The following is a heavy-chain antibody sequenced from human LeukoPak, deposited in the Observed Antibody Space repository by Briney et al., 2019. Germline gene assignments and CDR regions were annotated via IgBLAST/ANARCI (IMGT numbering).Heavy chain of an antibody. CDR3: ASPPQYSSGSTIHDY. CDR2: ITWTSSYI. Sequence: PGGSLRLSCAASGFSFSSSTMNWVRQAPGKGLEWVSSITWTSSYINYADSVKGRFTISRDNSKNTLYLQMNSLRAEDTAVYYCASPPQYSSGSTIHDYWGQGTLVTVSS. V-gene: IGHV3-21*01. D-gene: IGHD6-19*01. J-gene: IGHJ4*02. CDR1: GFSFSSST.